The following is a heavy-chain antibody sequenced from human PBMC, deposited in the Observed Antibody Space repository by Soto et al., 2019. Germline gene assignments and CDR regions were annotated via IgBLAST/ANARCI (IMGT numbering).Heavy chain of an antibody. D-gene: IGHD6-19*01. J-gene: IGHJ4*02. CDR1: GFVFSNYG. CDR3: ARDVAMPSGLGLGY. CDR2: ISNDGSKK. V-gene: IGHV3-30*03. Sequence: GGSLRLSCAASGFVFSNYGIHWVRQAPGKGLEWVAFISNDGSKKYYGDSVKGRFTISRDNSENTVYLQMTSLRPDDTAVFYCARDVAMPSGLGLGYWGQGTLVTVSS.